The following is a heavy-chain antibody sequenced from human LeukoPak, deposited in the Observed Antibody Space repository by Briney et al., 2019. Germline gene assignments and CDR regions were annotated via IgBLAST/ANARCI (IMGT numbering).Heavy chain of an antibody. CDR2: ISYDGSNK. Sequence: GGSLRLSCAASGFTFSNHAVHWVRQAPGKGLEWVALISYDGSNKFYADSVKGRFTISRDNSKNTLYLQINSLRAEDTAVYYCVRDSKQLRYFENGGDFDYWGQGTLVTVSS. D-gene: IGHD3-9*01. CDR1: GFTFSNHA. V-gene: IGHV3-30-3*01. CDR3: VRDSKQLRYFENGGDFDY. J-gene: IGHJ4*02.